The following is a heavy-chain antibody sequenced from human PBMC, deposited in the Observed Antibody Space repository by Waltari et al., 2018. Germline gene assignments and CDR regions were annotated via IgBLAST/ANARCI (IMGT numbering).Heavy chain of an antibody. CDR1: GYTFTSYD. V-gene: IGHV1-8*02. J-gene: IGHJ6*02. CDR3: ARGRSGWYSGMDV. Sequence: QVQLVQSGAEVKKPGASVKVSCKASGYTFTSYDINWVRKATGQGLEWMGWMNPNKGNTGYAHKFQGRVTMTRNTSISTAYMELSSLRSEDPAVYYCARGRSGWYSGMDVWGQGTTVTVSS. CDR2: MNPNKGNT. D-gene: IGHD6-19*01.